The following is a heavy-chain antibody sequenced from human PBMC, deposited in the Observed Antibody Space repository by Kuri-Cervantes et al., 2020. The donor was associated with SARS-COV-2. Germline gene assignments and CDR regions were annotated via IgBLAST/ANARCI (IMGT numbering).Heavy chain of an antibody. CDR2: ISYDGSNK. Sequence: GGCMRLSCAAAGFTFSSYAMPWVRQAPGKGLEWVAVISYDGSNKYYADSVKGRFTISRDNSKNTLYLQMNSLRAVDTAVYYCAKDHGSTGSPDYFDYWGQGTLVTVSS. J-gene: IGHJ4*02. V-gene: IGHV3-30-3*01. D-gene: IGHD3-9*01. CDR1: GFTFSSYA. CDR3: AKDHGSTGSPDYFDY.